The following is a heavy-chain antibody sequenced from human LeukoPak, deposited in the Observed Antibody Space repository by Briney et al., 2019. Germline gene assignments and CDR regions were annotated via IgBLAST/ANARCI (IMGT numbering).Heavy chain of an antibody. CDR1: GYTFTHYG. CDR2: ISTYDGGT. D-gene: IGHD1-26*01. CDR3: VRDGRRTPGWFDP. J-gene: IGHJ5*02. Sequence: ASVIVSCKPSGYTFTHYGLSWVRQAPGQGPQWVGWISTYDGGTHYAQNLQGRVTMTRDTVTNTVYMELGSLTSDDTAVYYCVRDGRRTPGWFDPWGQGTLVTVSS. V-gene: IGHV1-18*01.